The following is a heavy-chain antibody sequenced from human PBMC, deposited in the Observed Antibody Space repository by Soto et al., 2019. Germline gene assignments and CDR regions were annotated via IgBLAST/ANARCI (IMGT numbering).Heavy chain of an antibody. Sequence: GASVKVSCKASGYTFTSYGISWVRQAPGQGLEWMGWISAYNGNTNYAQKLQGRVTMTTDTSTSTAYMELRSLRSDDTAVYYCARGPPHYYDSSGYYSGPYYYYGMDVWGQGTTVTVSS. CDR3: ARGPPHYYDSSGYYSGPYYYYGMDV. J-gene: IGHJ6*02. CDR1: GYTFTSYG. CDR2: ISAYNGNT. V-gene: IGHV1-18*01. D-gene: IGHD3-22*01.